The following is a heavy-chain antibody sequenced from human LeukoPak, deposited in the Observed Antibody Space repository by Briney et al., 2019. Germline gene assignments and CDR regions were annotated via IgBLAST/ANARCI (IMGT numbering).Heavy chain of an antibody. CDR2: ISGSGGST. CDR3: AKGASYYYGSGSFDY. D-gene: IGHD3-10*01. J-gene: IGHJ4*02. V-gene: IGHV3-23*01. CDR1: GFTFSSYA. Sequence: GGSLRLSCAASGFTFSSYAMSWVRQAPGKGLEWVSAISGSGGSTYYADSVKGRFTISRDNSKNTLYLQMNSPRAEDTAVYYCAKGASYYYGSGSFDYWGQGTLVTVSS.